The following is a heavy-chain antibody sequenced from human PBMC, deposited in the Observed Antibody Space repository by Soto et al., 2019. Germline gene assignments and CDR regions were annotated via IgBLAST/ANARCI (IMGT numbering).Heavy chain of an antibody. V-gene: IGHV4-59*01. Sequence: SETLSLTCTVSCGSISSYYWSWIRQPPGNGPYCIGYIYYSATTSXXPSLKSRXXISVDTSKNHXSLKLTSVTAAYTALYYCARVRWGSSSNWFDHWGQGTLVTVX. J-gene: IGHJ5*02. CDR2: IYYSATT. CDR1: CGSISSYY. D-gene: IGHD6-6*01. CDR3: ARVRWGSSSNWFDH.